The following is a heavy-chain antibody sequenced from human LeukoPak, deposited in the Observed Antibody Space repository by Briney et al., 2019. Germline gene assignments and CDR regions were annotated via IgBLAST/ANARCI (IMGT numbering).Heavy chain of an antibody. V-gene: IGHV4-34*01. CDR2: INHSGST. Sequence: SETLSLTCAVYGGSFSGYYWSWIRQPPGKGLEWIGEINHSGSTNYNPSLKSRVTISVDTSKNQFSLKLSSVTAADTAVYYCARRWLQRSLFDYWGQGTLVTVSS. CDR3: ARRWLQRSLFDY. J-gene: IGHJ4*02. CDR1: GGSFSGYY. D-gene: IGHD5-24*01.